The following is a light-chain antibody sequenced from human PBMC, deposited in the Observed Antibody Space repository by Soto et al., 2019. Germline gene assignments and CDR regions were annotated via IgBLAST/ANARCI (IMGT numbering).Light chain of an antibody. V-gene: IGKV2D-29*02. Sequence: DIVMSQTPLSLSVTPGQPASISCRSSQSLLSSGGETYLFWYLQRPGQSPQLLIYEVSNRISAVGDRFSGSGAGTHCTLKIRRVEAEDGGFYYCVQITILRRAFGKGTRLKI. J-gene: IGKJ5*01. CDR3: VQITILRRA. CDR2: EVS. CDR1: QSLLSSGGETY.